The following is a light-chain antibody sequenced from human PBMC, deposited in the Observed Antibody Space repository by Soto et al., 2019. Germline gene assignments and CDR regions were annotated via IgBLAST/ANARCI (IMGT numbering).Light chain of an antibody. CDR2: GNS. CDR3: QSYDSSLSGSGV. V-gene: IGLV1-40*01. Sequence: QPVLTQPPSVCAAPGQRVTISCTGSSSNIGAGYDVHWYQQLPGTAPKLLIYGNSNRPSGVPDRFSGSKSGTSASLAITGLQAEDEAEYYCQSYDSSLSGSGVFGTGTKVTVL. J-gene: IGLJ1*01. CDR1: SSNIGAGYD.